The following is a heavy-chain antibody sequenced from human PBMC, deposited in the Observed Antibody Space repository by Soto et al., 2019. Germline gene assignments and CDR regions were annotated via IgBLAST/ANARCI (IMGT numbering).Heavy chain of an antibody. Sequence: QVQLQESGPGLVKPSQTLSLTCTVSGGSISSGGYYWSWIRQHPGKGLEWIGYIYYSGSTYYNPALKSRVTIAEGTSEDQFSLKLGSVTAADTAVDYWAREMEKDWLLRAFDIWGQGGMVTVSS. J-gene: IGHJ3*02. CDR3: AREMEKDWLLRAFDI. D-gene: IGHD3-9*01. V-gene: IGHV4-31*03. CDR1: GGSISSGGYY. CDR2: IYYSGST.